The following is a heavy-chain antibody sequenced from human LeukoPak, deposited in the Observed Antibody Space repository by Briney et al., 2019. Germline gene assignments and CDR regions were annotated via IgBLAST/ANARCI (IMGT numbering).Heavy chain of an antibody. CDR3: ARDAHLTYSTATFTYYYYMDV. D-gene: IGHD4-11*01. Sequence: GGSLRLSCAASGFTFSSYWMSWVRQAPGKGLEWVANIKEDGSDKHYVDSVRGRLTISRDNAKNSLYLQMNSLRAEDSAVYFCARDAHLTYSTATFTYYYYMDVWGKGTTVTVSS. J-gene: IGHJ6*03. CDR1: GFTFSSYW. CDR2: IKEDGSDK. V-gene: IGHV3-7*01.